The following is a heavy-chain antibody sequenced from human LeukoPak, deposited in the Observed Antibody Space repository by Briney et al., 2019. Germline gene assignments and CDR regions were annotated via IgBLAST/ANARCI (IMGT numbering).Heavy chain of an antibody. D-gene: IGHD6-13*01. CDR3: AGLGYSRSWRNYYYGMDV. CDR1: GFTFSSYA. J-gene: IGHJ6*02. V-gene: IGHV4-34*08. CDR2: INHSGST. Sequence: PGGSLRLSCAASGFTFSSYAMSWVRRPPGKGLEWIGEINHSGSTNYNPSLKSRVTISVDTSKNQFPLKLSSVTAADTAVYYCAGLGYSRSWRNYYYGMDVWGQGTTVTVSS.